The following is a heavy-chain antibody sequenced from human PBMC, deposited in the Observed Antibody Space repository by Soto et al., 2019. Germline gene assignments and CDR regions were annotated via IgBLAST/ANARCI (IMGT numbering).Heavy chain of an antibody. Sequence: VGSLRLSCAASGFTFSSYGMHWVRQAPGKGLEWVAVISYDGSNKYYADSVKGRFTISRDNSKNTLYLQMNSLRAEDTAVYYCAKDPYYYDSSGYYGPPWFDPWGQGTLVTVSS. D-gene: IGHD3-22*01. J-gene: IGHJ5*02. CDR2: ISYDGSNK. CDR3: AKDPYYYDSSGYYGPPWFDP. V-gene: IGHV3-30*18. CDR1: GFTFSSYG.